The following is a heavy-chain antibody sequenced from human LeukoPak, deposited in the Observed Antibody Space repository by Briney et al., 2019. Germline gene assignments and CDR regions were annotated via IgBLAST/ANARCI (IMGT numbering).Heavy chain of an antibody. CDR2: IYYSGST. V-gene: IGHV4-59*01. Sequence: PSETLSLTCTVSGDSISSYYWSWIRQPPGKGLEWIGYIYYSGSTNYNPSLKSRVTISVDTSKNQFSLKLSSVTAADTAMYYCASMNWGSIGYYSYYMDVWGKGTTVTVSS. CDR3: ASMNWGSIGYYSYYMDV. CDR1: GDSISSYY. D-gene: IGHD7-27*01. J-gene: IGHJ6*03.